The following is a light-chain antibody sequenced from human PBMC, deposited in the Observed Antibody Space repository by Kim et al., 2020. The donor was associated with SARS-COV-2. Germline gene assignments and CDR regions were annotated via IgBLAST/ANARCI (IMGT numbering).Light chain of an antibody. CDR3: QQYDSSPWT. V-gene: IGKV3-20*01. Sequence: EIVLTQSPGTLSLSPGERATLSCRASQSITSSYFTSSYLAWYQQKPGQAPRLLIYGASSRATGIPDRFSGSGSGTDFTLTISRLEPEDFAVYYCQQYDSSPWTFGQGTKVDIK. CDR2: GAS. J-gene: IGKJ1*01. CDR1: QSITSSYFTSSY.